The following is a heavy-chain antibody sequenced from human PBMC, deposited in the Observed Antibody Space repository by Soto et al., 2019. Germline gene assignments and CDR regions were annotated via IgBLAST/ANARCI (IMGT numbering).Heavy chain of an antibody. CDR2: ISSSSSYI. D-gene: IGHD6-19*01. CDR1: GFTFSSYS. J-gene: IGHJ4*02. V-gene: IGHV3-21*01. Sequence: EVQLVESGGGLVKPGGSLRLSCAASGFTFSSYSMNWVRQAPGKGLEWVSSISSSSSYIYYADSVKGRFTISRDNAKNSLYMQMKSLRAEDTAVYYCARVSGSSRMYYFDSGGQGTLVTVSS. CDR3: ARVSGSSRMYYFDS.